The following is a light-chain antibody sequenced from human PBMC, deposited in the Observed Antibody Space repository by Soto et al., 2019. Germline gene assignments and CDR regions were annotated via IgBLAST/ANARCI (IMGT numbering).Light chain of an antibody. Sequence: DIQMTQSPSTLSASVGDRVTITCRASQSISSWLAWYQQKPGKAPKLLIYKASSLESGVPSRFSGSGSGTEFTLTISSLQPDDFATYYYQQYNSYPSTFGQGTKVHIK. CDR2: KAS. CDR1: QSISSW. J-gene: IGKJ1*01. V-gene: IGKV1-5*03. CDR3: QQYNSYPST.